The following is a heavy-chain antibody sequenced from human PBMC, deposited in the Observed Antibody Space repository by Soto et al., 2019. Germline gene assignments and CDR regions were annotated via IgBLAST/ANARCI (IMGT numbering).Heavy chain of an antibody. CDR3: ARGYDFWSGYYSYYFDY. V-gene: IGHV4-59*01. CDR1: GGSISSYD. Sequence: ASETLSLTCTVAGGSISSYDWSWIRQPPGKGLEWIGYIYYSGSTNYNPSLKSRVTISVDTSKNQFSLKLSSVTAADTAVYYCARGYDFWSGYYSYYFDYWGQGTLVTVSS. J-gene: IGHJ4*02. D-gene: IGHD3-3*01. CDR2: IYYSGST.